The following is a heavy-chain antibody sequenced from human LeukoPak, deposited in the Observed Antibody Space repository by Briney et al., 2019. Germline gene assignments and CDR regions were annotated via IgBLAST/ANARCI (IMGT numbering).Heavy chain of an antibody. CDR1: GFIFSSYP. CDR2: IKQDGGDK. V-gene: IGHV3-7*01. CDR3: ARDYVLDY. D-gene: IGHD3-10*02. Sequence: GGSLRLSCAASGFIFSSYPMHWVRQAPGKGLEWVANIKQDGGDKYYVDSVKGRFTISRDNAKNSLYLQMNSLRAEDTAVYYCARDYVLDYWGQGTLVTVSS. J-gene: IGHJ4*02.